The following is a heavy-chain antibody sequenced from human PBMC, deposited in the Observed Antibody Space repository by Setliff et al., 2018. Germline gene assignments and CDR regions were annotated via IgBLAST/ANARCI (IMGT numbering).Heavy chain of an antibody. D-gene: IGHD2-15*01. Sequence: ASVKVSCKASGYPFTGYYYNHWVRPAPGQGPEWMGWINPNTGAAKYAQQCQGRVTMTRDMSLRTVYLDLSGLTSDDTAVYYCTRGPTGSNFYNFQYYMDVWGKGTTVTVSS. J-gene: IGHJ6*03. V-gene: IGHV1-2*02. CDR1: GYPFTGYY. CDR3: TRGPTGSNFYNFQYYMDV. CDR2: INPNTGAA.